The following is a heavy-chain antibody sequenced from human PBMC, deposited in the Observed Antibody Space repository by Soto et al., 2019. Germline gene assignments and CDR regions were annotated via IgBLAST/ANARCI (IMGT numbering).Heavy chain of an antibody. CDR3: ASGLVPAALGLVHMD. Sequence: GGSLRLSCAASGFPFSIYSMNWVRQSPGKGLEWVSSISISSSYIYYADSVKGRFTISRDNAKNSLYLQMNRLSAEDTAVYYCASGLVPAALGLVHMDWGQGNLITVYS. V-gene: IGHV3-21*01. CDR1: GFPFSIYS. D-gene: IGHD2-2*01. CDR2: ISISSSYI. J-gene: IGHJ4*02.